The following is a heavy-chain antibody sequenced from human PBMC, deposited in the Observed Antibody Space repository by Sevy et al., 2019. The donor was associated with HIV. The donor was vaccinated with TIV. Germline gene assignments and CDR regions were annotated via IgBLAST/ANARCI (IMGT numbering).Heavy chain of an antibody. Sequence: LLETLSLTCAVHDGSFSGYYWNWIRQLPGKGLEWIGEINESGITYYNPSLKSRVTISVDTSKKQFSLKLNSVTAVDSAVYFCARSPPVVVVPGAPSWFDPWGQGTLVTVSS. J-gene: IGHJ5*02. CDR2: INESGIT. CDR3: ARSPPVVVVPGAPSWFDP. V-gene: IGHV4-34*01. CDR1: DGSFSGYY. D-gene: IGHD2-2*01.